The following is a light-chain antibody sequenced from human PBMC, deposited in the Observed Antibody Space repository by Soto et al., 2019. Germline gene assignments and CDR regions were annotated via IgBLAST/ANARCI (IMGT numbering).Light chain of an antibody. V-gene: IGKV1-5*03. CDR2: KAS. Sequence: DIQMTQSPSTLSASIGDRVTITCRASQSITGWVAWYQQKPGKAPKLLIYKASSLGSGVPSRISGSGSGTEFTLTISSLQPEDSASYYCHQYNSYSPTFGQGTRLEIK. J-gene: IGKJ2*01. CDR3: HQYNSYSPT. CDR1: QSITGW.